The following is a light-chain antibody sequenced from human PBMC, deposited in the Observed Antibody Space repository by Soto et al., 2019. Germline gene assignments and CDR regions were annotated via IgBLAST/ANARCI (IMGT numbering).Light chain of an antibody. V-gene: IGKV3-11*01. CDR1: QSVSSY. Sequence: EIVMTQSPATLSVSPGERATLSCRASQSVSSYLAWYQQKPGQAPRLLIYDASNRATGIPARFSGSGSGTDFTLTISSLEPEDFAVYYCQQRSNWVTFGGGTKVDIK. CDR2: DAS. CDR3: QQRSNWVT. J-gene: IGKJ4*01.